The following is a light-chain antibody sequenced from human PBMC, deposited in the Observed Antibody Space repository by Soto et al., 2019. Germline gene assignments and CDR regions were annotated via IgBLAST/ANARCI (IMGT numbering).Light chain of an antibody. CDR3: QQYGSSPRTVT. Sequence: ENVLTQSPGTLSLSPGERATLSCRASQSVSSSYLAWYQQKPGQAPRLLIYGASSRATGIPDRFSGSGSGTDFTLTISRLEPEDFAVYYCQQYGSSPRTVTFGPGTKVDI. J-gene: IGKJ3*01. CDR2: GAS. V-gene: IGKV3-20*01. CDR1: QSVSSSY.